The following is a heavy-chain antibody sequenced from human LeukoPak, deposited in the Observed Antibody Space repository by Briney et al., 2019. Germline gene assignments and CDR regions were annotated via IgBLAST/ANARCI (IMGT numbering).Heavy chain of an antibody. Sequence: GGSLRLSCAASGFTFSSYSMNWVRQAPGKGLEWVSAISGSGGSTYYADSVKGRFTISRDNSKNTLYLQMNSLRAEDTAVYYCAKVRGYSSTRYYFDYWGQGTLVTVSS. CDR2: ISGSGGST. CDR3: AKVRGYSSTRYYFDY. CDR1: GFTFSSYS. D-gene: IGHD6-13*01. V-gene: IGHV3-23*01. J-gene: IGHJ4*02.